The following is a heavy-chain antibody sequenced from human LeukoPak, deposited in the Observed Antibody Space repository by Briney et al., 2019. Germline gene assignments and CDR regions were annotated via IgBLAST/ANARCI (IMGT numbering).Heavy chain of an antibody. CDR3: AKSPIFPGVAATGTPRGEDQYYYFYMDV. Sequence: PGGSLRLSCAASGFTFSNYAMSWLRQAPGKGLEWVSVISGSGGRTYYADSVKGRFTISRDNSKNTLYLPMNSLRAEDTAVYYSAKSPIFPGVAATGTPRGEDQYYYFYMDVWGKGTTVTISS. CDR2: ISGSGGRT. V-gene: IGHV3-23*01. J-gene: IGHJ6*03. D-gene: IGHD6-13*01. CDR1: GFTFSNYA.